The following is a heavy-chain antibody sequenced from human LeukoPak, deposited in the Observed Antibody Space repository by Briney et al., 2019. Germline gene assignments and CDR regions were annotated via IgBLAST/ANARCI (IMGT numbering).Heavy chain of an antibody. J-gene: IGHJ3*02. CDR1: GYTFTGYY. CDR2: INPNSGDT. V-gene: IGHV1-2*02. D-gene: IGHD3-9*01. CDR3: ARVSYDILTGYYLDAFDI. Sequence: ASVKLSCKASGYTFTGYYIHWVRQAPGQGLEWIGWINPNSGDTNYAQKFQGRVTMTRDAYISTAYMELSSLRSDDTAVYYCARVSYDILTGYYLDAFDIWGQGTMVTVSS.